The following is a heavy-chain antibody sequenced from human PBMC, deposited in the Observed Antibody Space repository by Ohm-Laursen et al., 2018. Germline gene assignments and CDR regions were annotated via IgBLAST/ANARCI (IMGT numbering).Heavy chain of an antibody. D-gene: IGHD1-20*01. V-gene: IGHV3-53*01. CDR1: GFTVSSNY. CDR3: AREIDTWNRLGMDV. CDR2: IYSGGST. Sequence: SLRLSCTASGFTVSSNYMSWVRQAPGKGLEWVSVIYSGGSTYYADSVKGRFTISRDNSKNTLYLQMNSLRAEDTAVYYCAREIDTWNRLGMDVWGQGTTVTVSS. J-gene: IGHJ6*02.